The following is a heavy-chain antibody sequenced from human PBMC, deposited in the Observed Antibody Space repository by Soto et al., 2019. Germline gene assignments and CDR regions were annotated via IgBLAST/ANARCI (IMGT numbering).Heavy chain of an antibody. CDR1: GYSFTTYR. V-gene: IGHV5-51*01. Sequence: PGESLKISCKGSGYSFTTYRLAWVRQMPGKGLEYMGIIFPGDSDTRYSPSFQGQVTISADKSINTAYLQWTSLKASDTAIYYCARARVSTPRLEDPFDVWGQGTMVTVSS. CDR3: ARARVSTPRLEDPFDV. CDR2: IFPGDSDT. D-gene: IGHD5-12*01. J-gene: IGHJ3*01.